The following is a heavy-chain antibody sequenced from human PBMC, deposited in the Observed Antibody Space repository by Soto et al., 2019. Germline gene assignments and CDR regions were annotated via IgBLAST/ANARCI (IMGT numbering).Heavy chain of an antibody. CDR3: ARRAFFGGNYFDY. J-gene: IGHJ4*02. V-gene: IGHV4-39*01. CDR1: GGSISSSSYY. CDR2: IYYSGST. D-gene: IGHD3-10*01. Sequence: SETLSLTCTVSGGSISSSSYYWGWIRQPPGKGLEWIGSIYYSGSTYYNPSLKSRVTISVDTSKNQFSLKLSSVTAADTAVYYCARRAFFGGNYFDYWGQGTLVTVSS.